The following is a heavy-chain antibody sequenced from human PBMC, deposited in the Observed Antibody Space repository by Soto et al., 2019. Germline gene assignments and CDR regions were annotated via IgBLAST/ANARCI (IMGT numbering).Heavy chain of an antibody. Sequence: ASVKVSCKASGYTFTSYGISWVRQVPGQGLEWMGWISAYNGNTNYAQKLQGRVTMTTDTSTSTAYMELRSLRSDDTAVYYCARAYCSSTSCYFPPGDYYYGMDVWGQGTTVTVSS. D-gene: IGHD2-2*01. CDR3: ARAYCSSTSCYFPPGDYYYGMDV. J-gene: IGHJ6*02. V-gene: IGHV1-18*04. CDR2: ISAYNGNT. CDR1: GYTFTSYG.